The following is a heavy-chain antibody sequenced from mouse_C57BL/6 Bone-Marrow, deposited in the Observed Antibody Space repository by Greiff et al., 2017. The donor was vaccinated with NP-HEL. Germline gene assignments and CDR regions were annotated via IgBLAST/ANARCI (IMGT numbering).Heavy chain of an antibody. D-gene: IGHD2-5*01. CDR1: GYAFTNYL. V-gene: IGHV1-54*01. CDR2: INPGSGGT. CDR3: AREIYYSNSLDY. J-gene: IGHJ2*01. Sequence: VQLQQSGAELVRPGTSVKVSCKASGYAFTNYLIEWVKQRPGQGLEWIGVINPGSGGTNYTEKFKGKATLTADKSSSTAYMQLSSLTSEDSAVYFCAREIYYSNSLDYWGQGTTLTVSS.